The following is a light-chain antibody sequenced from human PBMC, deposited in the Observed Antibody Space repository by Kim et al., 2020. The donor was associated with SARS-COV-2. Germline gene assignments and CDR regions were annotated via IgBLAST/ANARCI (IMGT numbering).Light chain of an antibody. Sequence: EVVLTQSPATLSLSAGERATLSCRASQSVGSSLGWYQQKPGQAPRLLIYDASKRATGIPARFSGSGSGTDFTLTISSLEPEDFAVYYCQQRSSWPRTFGQGTKVDIK. V-gene: IGKV3-11*01. CDR3: QQRSSWPRT. CDR1: QSVGSS. J-gene: IGKJ1*01. CDR2: DAS.